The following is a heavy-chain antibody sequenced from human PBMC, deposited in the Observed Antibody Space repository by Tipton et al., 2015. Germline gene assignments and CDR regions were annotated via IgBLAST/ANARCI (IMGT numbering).Heavy chain of an antibody. CDR2: ISITGSSI. J-gene: IGHJ2*01. D-gene: IGHD2-2*01. CDR3: AREPLPRSSYWYFDL. Sequence: SLRLSCAASGFTFGDYYMTWIRQAPGKGLEWISYISITGSSIYYTDSVKGRFTISRDNAKNSLYLQMNRLTAEDTAVYYCAREPLPRSSYWYFDLWGRGTLVTVSS. CDR1: GFTFGDYY. V-gene: IGHV3-11*01.